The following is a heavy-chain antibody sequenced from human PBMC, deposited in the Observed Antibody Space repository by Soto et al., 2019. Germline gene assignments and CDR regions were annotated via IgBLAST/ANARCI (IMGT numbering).Heavy chain of an antibody. J-gene: IGHJ4*02. V-gene: IGHV3-33*01. D-gene: IGHD3-22*01. Sequence: WGPLRVSCPVVEFTFSGFVRHRVRQAPGKGLEWVAVIWYDGSNKYYADSVKGRFTISRDNSKNTLYLQMNSLRAEDTAGYYCARDYDSSGYPRYYFDYWGQGTLVTVSS. CDR2: IWYDGSNK. CDR3: ARDYDSSGYPRYYFDY. CDR1: EFTFSGFV.